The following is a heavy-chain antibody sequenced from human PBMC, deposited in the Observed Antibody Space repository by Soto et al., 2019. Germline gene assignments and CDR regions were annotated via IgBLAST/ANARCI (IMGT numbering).Heavy chain of an antibody. CDR3: ARGRRDTAMAILYYYYGMDV. CDR1: GRSFSGYY. V-gene: IGHV4-34*01. Sequence: PSETLSLTCAVYGRSFSGYYWSWIRQPPGKGLEWIGEINHSGSTNYNPSLKSRVTISVDTSKNQFSLKLSSVTAADTAVYYCARGRRDTAMAILYYYYGMDVWGQGTTVT. D-gene: IGHD5-18*01. J-gene: IGHJ6*02. CDR2: INHSGST.